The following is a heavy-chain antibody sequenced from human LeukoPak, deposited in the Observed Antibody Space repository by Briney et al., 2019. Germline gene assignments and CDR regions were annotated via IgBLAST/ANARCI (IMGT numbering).Heavy chain of an antibody. CDR3: ARHPNYDFWSGYSTWFDP. V-gene: IGHV4-39*01. CDR1: GGSISGSSYY. CDR2: IYYSGST. Sequence: PSETLSLTCTVSGGSISGSSYYWGWIRQPPGKGLEWIGSIYYSGSTYYNPSLKSRVTISVDTSKNQFSLKLSSVTAADTAVYYCARHPNYDFWSGYSTWFDPWGQGTLVTVSS. J-gene: IGHJ5*02. D-gene: IGHD3-3*01.